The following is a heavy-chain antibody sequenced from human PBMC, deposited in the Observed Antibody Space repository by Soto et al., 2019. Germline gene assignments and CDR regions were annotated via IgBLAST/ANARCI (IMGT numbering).Heavy chain of an antibody. Sequence: SETLSLTCTVSGGSLSSYYWSWIRQPPGKGLEWIGYIYYSGSTNYNPSLKSRVTISLDTSKNQFSLKLSSVTAADTAVYYCARGGSSWYWPYFEYWGQGTLVTVSS. CDR2: IYYSGST. D-gene: IGHD6-13*01. CDR1: GGSLSSYY. CDR3: ARGGSSWYWPYFEY. V-gene: IGHV4-59*01. J-gene: IGHJ4*02.